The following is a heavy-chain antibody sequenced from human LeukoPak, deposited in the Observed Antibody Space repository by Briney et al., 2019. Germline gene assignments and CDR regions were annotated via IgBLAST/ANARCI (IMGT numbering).Heavy chain of an antibody. J-gene: IGHJ4*02. CDR2: INHSGST. D-gene: IGHD3-10*01. Sequence: SETLSLTCTVSGGSISSYYWSWIRQPPGKGLEWIGEINHSGSTNYNPSLKSRVTISVDTSKNQFSLKLSSVTAADTAVYYCARAAYYYGSGSYLFDYWGQGTLVTVSS. V-gene: IGHV4-34*01. CDR1: GGSISSYY. CDR3: ARAAYYYGSGSYLFDY.